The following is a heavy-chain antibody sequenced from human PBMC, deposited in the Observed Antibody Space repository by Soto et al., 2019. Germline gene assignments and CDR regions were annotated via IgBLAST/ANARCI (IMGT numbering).Heavy chain of an antibody. J-gene: IGHJ4*02. V-gene: IGHV3-23*01. CDR2: IDGGGGST. CDR3: AKYYYDTSTFSLDS. D-gene: IGHD3-22*01. Sequence: GGSLRLSCAASGFTFSSYAMSWVRQAPGKGLEWVSAIDGGGGSTFYADSVKGRFTISRDNSKNTLYLQMNSLRADDTAVYYCAKYYYDTSTFSLDSWGQGTLVTVSS. CDR1: GFTFSSYA.